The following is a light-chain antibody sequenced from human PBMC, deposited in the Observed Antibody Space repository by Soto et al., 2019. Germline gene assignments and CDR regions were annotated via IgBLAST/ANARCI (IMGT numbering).Light chain of an antibody. CDR2: EVS. CDR1: SREVVDCNY. J-gene: IGLJ1*01. Sequence: VSVSRGESICIWCTGTSREVVDCNYDFYYRGFTGKAPKVMIFEVSHRASGVSNRFSGSKSDTTASLTISGLQAEDEADYYCSSYTSSNTYVVGTGPKVTV. CDR3: SSYTSSNTYV. V-gene: IGLV2-14*01.